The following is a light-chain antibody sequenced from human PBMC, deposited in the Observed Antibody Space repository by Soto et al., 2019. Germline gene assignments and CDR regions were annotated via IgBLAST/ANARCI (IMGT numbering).Light chain of an antibody. Sequence: QSVLTQPASVSASPGQSITISCAGTMRDIGAYNLVSWYQQHPATAHRLIFYEVRHRPSVIPLSFSSSKSGNTAFLTISRLQGEDDAHYYCSSFTSKSAVIFGGGTQLTVL. J-gene: IGLJ2*01. CDR2: EVR. CDR3: SSFTSKSAVI. V-gene: IGLV2-14*03. CDR1: MRDIGAYNL.